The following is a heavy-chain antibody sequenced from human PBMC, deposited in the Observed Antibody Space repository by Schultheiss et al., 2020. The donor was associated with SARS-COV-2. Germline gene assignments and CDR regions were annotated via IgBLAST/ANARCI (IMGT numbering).Heavy chain of an antibody. CDR2: ISSSGSTI. Sequence: GGSLRLSCAASGFTFSSYEMNWVRQAPGKGLEWVSYISSSGSTIYYADSVKGRFTISRDNAKNSLYLQMNSLRAEDTAVYYCARSRYYDSSGYYWDYWGQGTLVTVSS. V-gene: IGHV3-48*03. CDR1: GFTFSSYE. CDR3: ARSRYYDSSGYYWDY. D-gene: IGHD3-22*01. J-gene: IGHJ4*02.